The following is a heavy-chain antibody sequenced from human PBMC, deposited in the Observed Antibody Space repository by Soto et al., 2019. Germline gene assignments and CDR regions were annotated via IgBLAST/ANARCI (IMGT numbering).Heavy chain of an antibody. CDR2: VSGSAGST. Sequence: EVQLLESGGGLVQPGGSLRLSCAASGFTFRSYAMSWVRQATGKGMEWVSVVSGSAGSTYYADSVKGRFTISRDNSKNTLYLQMNRLRAEDTAVYYCAKDASSGITSFDSWGRGTVVTVSS. CDR3: AKDASSGITSFDS. V-gene: IGHV3-23*01. D-gene: IGHD3-3*01. J-gene: IGHJ2*01. CDR1: GFTFRSYA.